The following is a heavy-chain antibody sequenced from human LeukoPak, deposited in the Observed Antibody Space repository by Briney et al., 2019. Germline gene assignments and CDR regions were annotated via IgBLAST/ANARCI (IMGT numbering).Heavy chain of an antibody. CDR3: ARSSPHCSSTSCYNDAFDI. CDR2: ISRSSSYI. J-gene: IGHJ3*02. Sequence: GGSLRLSCAASGFTFSSYSMNWVRQAPGKGLEWVSSISRSSSYIYYADSVKGRFTISRDSAKNSLYLQMNSLRAEDTAVYYCARSSPHCSSTSCYNDAFDIWGQGTMVTVSS. V-gene: IGHV3-21*01. D-gene: IGHD2-2*02. CDR1: GFTFSSYS.